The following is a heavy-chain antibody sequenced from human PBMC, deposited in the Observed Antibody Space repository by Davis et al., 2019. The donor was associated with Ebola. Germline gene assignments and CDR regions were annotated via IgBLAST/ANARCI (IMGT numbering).Heavy chain of an antibody. Sequence: PGGSLRLSCAASGFTFSSYSMNWVRQAPGKGLEWVSSISSSSSYIYYADSVKGRFTISRDNAKNSLYLQMNSLRAEDTAVYYCARDRGSPLRTRGHDYWGQETLVTVSS. V-gene: IGHV3-21*01. J-gene: IGHJ4*02. D-gene: IGHD3-16*01. CDR3: ARDRGSPLRTRGHDY. CDR2: ISSSSSYI. CDR1: GFTFSSYS.